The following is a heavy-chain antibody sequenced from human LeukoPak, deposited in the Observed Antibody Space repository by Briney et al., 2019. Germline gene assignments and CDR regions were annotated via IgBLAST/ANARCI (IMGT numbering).Heavy chain of an antibody. CDR2: MNPNGGNT. J-gene: IGHJ6*03. CDR1: GYTFTSYD. V-gene: IGHV1-8*01. D-gene: IGHD3-9*01. CDR3: AREGYYDILTGYYTDDYYYYYYMDV. Sequence: ASVKVSCKASGYTFTSYDINWVRQAPGQGLEWMGWMNPNGGNTGYAQKFQGRVTMTRNTSISTAYMELSSLRSEDTAVYYCAREGYYDILTGYYTDDYYYYYYMDVWGKGTTVTVSS.